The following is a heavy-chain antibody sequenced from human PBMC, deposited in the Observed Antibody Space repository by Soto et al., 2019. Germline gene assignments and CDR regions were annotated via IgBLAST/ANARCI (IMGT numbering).Heavy chain of an antibody. V-gene: IGHV3-21*01. Sequence: PGGSMRVSCAASGLTFISHSRNWVSKNTGKGLEWVSSISSSSSYIYYADSVKGRFTISRDNAKNSLYLQMNSLRAEDTAVYYCARLTSQYSSSWNGYWGQGTLVTVSS. J-gene: IGHJ4*02. CDR2: ISSSSSYI. CDR1: GLTFISHS. CDR3: ARLTSQYSSSWNGY. D-gene: IGHD6-13*01.